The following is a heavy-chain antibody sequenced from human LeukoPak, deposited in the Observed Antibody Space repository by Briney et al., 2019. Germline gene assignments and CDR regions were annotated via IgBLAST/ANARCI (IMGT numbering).Heavy chain of an antibody. CDR3: VKGRDYNDASAYYIGDY. D-gene: IGHD3-22*01. Sequence: GGSLRLSCAASGFTFSTHAMIWVRQAPGKGPEWVSCITGSGTGTYYTDSVKGRFTTSRENSNDTLYLRMNSLRAEDTAVYYCVKGRDYNDASAYYIGDYWGQGTLVTVSS. J-gene: IGHJ4*02. CDR1: GFTFSTHA. V-gene: IGHV3-23*01. CDR2: ITGSGTGT.